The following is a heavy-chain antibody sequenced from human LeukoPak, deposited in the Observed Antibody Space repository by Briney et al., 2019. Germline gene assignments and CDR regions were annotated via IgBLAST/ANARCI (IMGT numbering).Heavy chain of an antibody. V-gene: IGHV3-23*01. D-gene: IGHD6-13*01. J-gene: IGHJ4*02. Sequence: PGGSLRLSCAASGFTFSSYATSWVRQAPGKGLEWVSAISGSDGSTYYADSVKGRFTISRDNSKNTLYLQMNSLRAEDTAVYYCAKGSGIAAAGVYFDYWGQGTLVTVSS. CDR2: ISGSDGST. CDR1: GFTFSSYA. CDR3: AKGSGIAAAGVYFDY.